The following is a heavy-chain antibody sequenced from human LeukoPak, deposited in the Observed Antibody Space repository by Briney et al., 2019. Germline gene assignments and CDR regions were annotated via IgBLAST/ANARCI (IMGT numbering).Heavy chain of an antibody. CDR3: AGDQGGSAHRHAFDI. D-gene: IGHD1-26*01. Sequence: PSETLSLTCTVCGGSVDTIDYYWSWIRQPPGKGLEWIGYMYHTGSSIYSPSVKSRLTISVDTSKNQFTLNLSSMTAADTAVYYCAGDQGGSAHRHAFDIWGQGTLVTVSS. V-gene: IGHV4-61*08. CDR1: GGSVDTIDYY. J-gene: IGHJ3*02. CDR2: MYHTGSS.